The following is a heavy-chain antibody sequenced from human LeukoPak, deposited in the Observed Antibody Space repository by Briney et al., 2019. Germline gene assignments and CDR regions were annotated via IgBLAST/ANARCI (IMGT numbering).Heavy chain of an antibody. V-gene: IGHV4-39*07. CDR2: IYYSGST. Sequence: SETLSLTCTVSGGSISSSSYYWGWIRQPPGKGLEWIGSIYYSGSTYYNPSLKSRVTISVDTSKNQFSLKLSSVTAADTAVYYCARGSTSYYFDYWGQGTLVTVSS. CDR1: GGSISSSSYY. CDR3: ARGSTSYYFDY. D-gene: IGHD2-2*01. J-gene: IGHJ4*02.